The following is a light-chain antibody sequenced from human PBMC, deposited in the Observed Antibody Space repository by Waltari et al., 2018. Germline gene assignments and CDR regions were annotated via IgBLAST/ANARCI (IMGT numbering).Light chain of an antibody. CDR2: GAS. CDR3: QQYGSSIMYT. V-gene: IGKV3-20*01. Sequence: VLTQSPATLSLSPGERATLSCRASQSLTKRYLAWYQQKPGQAPRLLMYGASSRAAGIPDRFSGSGAGIDFTLTISRLEPEDSAVYYCQQYGSSIMYTFGQGTKLEIK. CDR1: QSLTKRY. J-gene: IGKJ2*01.